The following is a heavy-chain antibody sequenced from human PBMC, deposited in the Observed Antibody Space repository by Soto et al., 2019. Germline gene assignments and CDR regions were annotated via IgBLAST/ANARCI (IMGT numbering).Heavy chain of an antibody. CDR3: SKGGGAVAGTRQYYSDY. CDR1: GFTFSSYA. V-gene: IGHV3-23*01. Sequence: GGSLRLSCAAFGFTFSSYAVTWVRQAPGRGLEWVSTISGAGGSTYYADSVKGRFTISRDDPKNTLYLQMDSLRAEDTAFYYCSKGGGAVAGTRQYYSDYWGQGTLVTVSS. J-gene: IGHJ4*02. CDR2: ISGAGGST. D-gene: IGHD6-19*01.